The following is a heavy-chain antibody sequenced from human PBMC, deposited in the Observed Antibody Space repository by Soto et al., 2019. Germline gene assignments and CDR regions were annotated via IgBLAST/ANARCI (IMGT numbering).Heavy chain of an antibody. V-gene: IGHV3-23*01. D-gene: IGHD7-27*01. J-gene: IGHJ6*02. Sequence: PGGSLRLSCAASGFTLSDYAMTWVRQGPGKGLEWVSAISGSGDSTYYTDSVKGRFTISRDNSKNTLYLEMNGLRAEDTAVYYCAADLPQDWGADYYYGMDVWGQGTTVTVSS. CDR2: ISGSGDST. CDR3: AADLPQDWGADYYYGMDV. CDR1: GFTLSDYA.